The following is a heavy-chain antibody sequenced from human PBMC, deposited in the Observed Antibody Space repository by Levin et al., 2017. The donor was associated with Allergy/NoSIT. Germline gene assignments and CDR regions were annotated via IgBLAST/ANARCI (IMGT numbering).Heavy chain of an antibody. CDR3: ARPTFGYSSGWSHFQH. J-gene: IGHJ1*01. CDR2: ISYDGSNK. D-gene: IGHD6-19*01. Sequence: PGESLKISCAASGFTFSSYAMHWVRQAPGKGLEWVAVISYDGSNKYYADSVKGRFTISRDNSKNTLYLQMNSLRAEDTAVYYCARPTFGYSSGWSHFQHWGQGTLVTVSS. CDR1: GFTFSSYA. V-gene: IGHV3-30-3*01.